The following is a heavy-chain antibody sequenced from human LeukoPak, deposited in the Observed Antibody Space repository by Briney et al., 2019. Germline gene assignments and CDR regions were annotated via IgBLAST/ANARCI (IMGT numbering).Heavy chain of an antibody. V-gene: IGHV1-2*02. CDR1: RYTFTGYY. D-gene: IGHD6-13*01. CDR3: ARLPQQLDYYFDD. J-gene: IGHJ4*02. CDR2: ISPKSGAT. Sequence: ASVKDSCMASRYTFTGYYMHSVRPAPGQGVEWMGWISPKSGATNYAQKFQGRVTMTRDTSISTAYMELSRLRSDDTAVYYCARLPQQLDYYFDDWGKGTLVTVSS.